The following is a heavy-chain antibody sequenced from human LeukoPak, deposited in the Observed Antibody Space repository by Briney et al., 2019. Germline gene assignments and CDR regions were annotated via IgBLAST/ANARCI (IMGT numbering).Heavy chain of an antibody. J-gene: IGHJ4*02. CDR3: ARDQYYNILTGSQGY. Sequence: GASVKVSCKASGYTFTGYYMHWVRQAPGQGLEWMGWMNPNSGGTNYAQKFQGRVTMTRDTSISTAYMELSRLRSDDTAVYYCARDQYYNILTGSQGYWGQGTLVTVSS. D-gene: IGHD3-9*01. CDR1: GYTFTGYY. CDR2: MNPNSGGT. V-gene: IGHV1-2*02.